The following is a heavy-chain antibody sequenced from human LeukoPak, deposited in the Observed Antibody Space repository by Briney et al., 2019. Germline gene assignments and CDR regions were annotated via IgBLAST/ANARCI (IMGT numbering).Heavy chain of an antibody. CDR1: GGSTSSYY. D-gene: IGHD2-8*01. V-gene: IGHV4-59*01. CDR3: ARTKRDAFDI. J-gene: IGHJ3*02. CDR2: IYYSGST. Sequence: PSETLSLTCTVSGGSTSSYYWSWIRQPPGKGLEWIGYIYYSGSTNYNPSLKSRVTISVDTSKNQFSLKLSSVTAADTAVYYCARTKRDAFDIWGQGTMVTVSS.